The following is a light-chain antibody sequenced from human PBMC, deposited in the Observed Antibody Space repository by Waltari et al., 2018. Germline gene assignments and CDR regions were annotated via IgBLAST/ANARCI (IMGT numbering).Light chain of an antibody. CDR3: QQYNRWPPGT. J-gene: IGKJ1*01. CDR1: QTIGSN. CDR2: HAS. V-gene: IGKV3-15*01. Sequence: TVVTQSPVTLSVSPGERATLSCRTSQTIGSNLAWYQQRPGQAPRLLIYHASTRATGITARFSGSGSETEFTLTISSLQSEDFAVYYCQQYNRWPPGTFGQGTKVEV.